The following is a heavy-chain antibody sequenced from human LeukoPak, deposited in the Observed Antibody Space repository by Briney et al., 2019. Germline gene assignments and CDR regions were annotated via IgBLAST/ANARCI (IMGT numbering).Heavy chain of an antibody. J-gene: IGHJ4*02. Sequence: ASVKVSCKASGYTFTSYDINWVRQATRQGLEWMGWMNPNSGNTGYAQKFQGRVTLTRNTSISTAYMELSSLRSEDTAVYYCARAFPTMVRGVIDYWGQGTLVTVSS. CDR2: MNPNSGNT. CDR3: ARAFPTMVRGVIDY. CDR1: GYTFTSYD. V-gene: IGHV1-8*01. D-gene: IGHD3-10*01.